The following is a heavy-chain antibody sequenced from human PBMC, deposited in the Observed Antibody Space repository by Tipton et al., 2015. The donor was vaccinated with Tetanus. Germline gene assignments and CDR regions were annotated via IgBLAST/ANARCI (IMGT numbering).Heavy chain of an antibody. CDR3: ARRGKENYCYAMDV. D-gene: IGHD4-23*01. J-gene: IGHJ6*02. Sequence: VQLVQSGAEVKKPGESLKISCQASGYTFTNAWIGWVRQMPGKGLEWMGVIYPGDSSTIYSPSFQGLVTISVDKSINTAYLRWSSLQASDTAIYYCARRGKENYCYAMDVWGQGTTVTVSS. CDR2: IYPGDSST. V-gene: IGHV5-51*01. CDR1: GYTFTNAW.